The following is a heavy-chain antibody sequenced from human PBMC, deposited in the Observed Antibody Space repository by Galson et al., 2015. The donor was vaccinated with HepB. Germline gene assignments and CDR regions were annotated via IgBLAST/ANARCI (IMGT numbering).Heavy chain of an antibody. D-gene: IGHD3-3*01. CDR1: GFTFSSYA. V-gene: IGHV3-30-3*01. CDR2: ISYDGSNK. J-gene: IGHJ4*02. CDR3: ASLDYDFWSGYPIDY. Sequence: SLRLSCAASGFTFSSYAMHWVRQAPGKGLEWVAVISYDGSNKYYADSVKGRFTISRDNSKNTLYLQMNSLRAEDTAVYYCASLDYDFWSGYPIDYWGQGTLVTVSS.